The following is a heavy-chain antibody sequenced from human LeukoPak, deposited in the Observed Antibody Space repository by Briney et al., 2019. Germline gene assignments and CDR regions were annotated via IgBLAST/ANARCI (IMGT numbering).Heavy chain of an antibody. CDR2: ITGSTKYF. CDR3: ARGDTSTWYWYFDL. J-gene: IGHJ2*01. V-gene: IGHV3-21*01. CDR1: GFTFNTYN. D-gene: IGHD6-13*01. Sequence: GGSLRLSCAASGFTFNTYNMIWVRQAPGKGLEWVSSITGSTKYFYYADSVKGRFTISRDNARNSLYLQMNSLRAEDTAVYYCARGDTSTWYWYFDLWGRGTLVTVSS.